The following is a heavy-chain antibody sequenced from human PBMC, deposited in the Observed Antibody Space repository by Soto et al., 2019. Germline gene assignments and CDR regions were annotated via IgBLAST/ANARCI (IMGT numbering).Heavy chain of an antibody. J-gene: IGHJ4*02. Sequence: GGSLRLSCAASGFTFSSYAMSWVRQAPGKGLEWVSTISGSGDTTYYADSVKGRFTISRDNSKNTLYLQMNSLRAEDTAVYYCAKGALISCYSPDDYWGQGTLVTVSS. CDR1: GFTFSSYA. CDR3: AKGALISCYSPDDY. V-gene: IGHV3-23*01. CDR2: ISGSGDTT. D-gene: IGHD2-2*01.